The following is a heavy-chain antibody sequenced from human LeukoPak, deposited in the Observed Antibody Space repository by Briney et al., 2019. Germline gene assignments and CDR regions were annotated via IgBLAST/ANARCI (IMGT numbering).Heavy chain of an antibody. CDR1: GGSISRYY. V-gene: IGHV4-4*07. CDR3: ARGAAVDHWYFDL. D-gene: IGHD6-13*01. J-gene: IGHJ2*01. CDR2: IYTSGST. Sequence: PSETLSLTCTVSGGSISRYYWSWIRQPAGKGLEWIGRIYTSGSTNYNPSLKSRVTMSVDTSKDQFSLKLSSVTAADTAVYYCARGAAVDHWYFDLWGRGTLVTVSS.